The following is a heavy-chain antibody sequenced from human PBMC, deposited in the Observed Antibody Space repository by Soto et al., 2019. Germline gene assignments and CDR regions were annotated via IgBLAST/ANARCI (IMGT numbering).Heavy chain of an antibody. D-gene: IGHD2-8*01. V-gene: IGHV1-18*01. CDR1: GYTFTSYG. CDR3: ARDLAIHGVYDY. CDR2: ISAYNGNT. Sequence: ASVKVSCKASGYTFTSYGISWVRQAPGQGLEWMGWISAYNGNTNYAQKLQGRVTMTTDTSASTAYMELRSLRSDDTAVYYCARDLAIHGVYDYWGQGTLVTVSS. J-gene: IGHJ4*02.